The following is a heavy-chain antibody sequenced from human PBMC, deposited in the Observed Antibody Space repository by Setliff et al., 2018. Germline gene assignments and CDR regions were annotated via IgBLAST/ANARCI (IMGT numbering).Heavy chain of an antibody. CDR1: GYTLTELS. D-gene: IGHD3-22*01. CDR2: FDPEDGET. CDR3: ARGRDPAYYYDSGGYYWDY. V-gene: IGHV1-24*01. J-gene: IGHJ4*02. Sequence: EASVKVSCKVSGYTLTELSMHWVRQAPGKGLEWMGGFDPEDGETIYAQKFQGRVTMTEDTSTDTAYMELSSLRSDDTAVYYCARGRDPAYYYDSGGYYWDYWGQGTLVTVSS.